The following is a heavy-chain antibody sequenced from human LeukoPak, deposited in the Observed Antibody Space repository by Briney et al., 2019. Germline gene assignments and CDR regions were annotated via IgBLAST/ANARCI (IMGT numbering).Heavy chain of an antibody. V-gene: IGHV3-33*08. D-gene: IGHD3-22*01. CDR1: GFTFSSYS. Sequence: GGSLRLSCAASGFTFSSYSMNWVRQAPGKGLEWVALIWYDGSNRYYVDSVKGRFTISRDNSKKTVYLQMNSLRAEDTAVYYCARDPSWLGYFDYWGQGTLVTVAS. CDR2: IWYDGSNR. J-gene: IGHJ4*02. CDR3: ARDPSWLGYFDY.